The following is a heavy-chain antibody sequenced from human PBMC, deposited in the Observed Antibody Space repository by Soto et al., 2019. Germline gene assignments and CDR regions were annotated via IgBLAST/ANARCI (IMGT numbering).Heavy chain of an antibody. CDR3: GKARRKVDLDDAFDL. J-gene: IGHJ3*01. D-gene: IGHD1-26*01. CDR2: ISSGGRT. Sequence: PSETLSLTCTVSGDSINNYYWNWIRQPPGKGLEWIGYISSGGRTNHNPSLKSRVTLSADRSKTQFSLKVDAVTTADTPGHFFGKARRKVDLDDAFDLWGQGTMVTVSS. CDR1: GDSINNYY. V-gene: IGHV4-59*01.